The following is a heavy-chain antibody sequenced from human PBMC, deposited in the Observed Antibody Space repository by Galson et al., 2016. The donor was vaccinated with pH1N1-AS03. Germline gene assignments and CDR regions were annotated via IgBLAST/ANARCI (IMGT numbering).Heavy chain of an antibody. D-gene: IGHD3-22*01. CDR2: INKNSGHL. CDR1: GFTFDDYA. Sequence: SLRLSCAASGFTFDDYAMHWVRQAPGRGLEWVSGINKNSGHLDYADSVKGRFTISRDNAKNSLYTQMNSLRAEDTALYYCAKDRGGTPLFLGIWHCYGMDVWGQGTTVTVSS. CDR3: AKDRGGTPLFLGIWHCYGMDV. J-gene: IGHJ6*02. V-gene: IGHV3-9*01.